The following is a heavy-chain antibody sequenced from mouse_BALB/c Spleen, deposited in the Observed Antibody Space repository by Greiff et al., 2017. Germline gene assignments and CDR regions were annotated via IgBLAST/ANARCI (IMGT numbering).Heavy chain of an antibody. J-gene: IGHJ2*01. D-gene: IGHD2-1*01. CDR2: IRNKANGYTT. CDR1: GFTFTGYY. V-gene: IGHV7-3*02. Sequence: EVQRVESGGGLVQPGGSLRLSCATSGFTFTGYYMSWVRQPPGKALEWLGFIRNKANGYTTEYSATVKGRFTISRDNSQSILYLQMSTLSAEDSATYYCARENRNYDYWGQGTTLTVSA. CDR3: ARENRNYDY.